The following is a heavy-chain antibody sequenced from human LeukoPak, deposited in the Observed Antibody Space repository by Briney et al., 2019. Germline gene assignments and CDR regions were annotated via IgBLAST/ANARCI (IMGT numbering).Heavy chain of an antibody. CDR2: IYYSGST. V-gene: IGHV4-59*01. J-gene: IGHJ4*02. CDR1: GGSISSYY. Sequence: PSETLSLTCTVSGGSISSYYWSWIRQPPGKGLEWIGYIYYSGSTNYNPSLKSRVTISVDTSKNQFSLKLSSVTAADTAVYYCARLGGGSWYESYWGQGTLVTVSS. D-gene: IGHD6-13*01. CDR3: ARLGGGSWYESY.